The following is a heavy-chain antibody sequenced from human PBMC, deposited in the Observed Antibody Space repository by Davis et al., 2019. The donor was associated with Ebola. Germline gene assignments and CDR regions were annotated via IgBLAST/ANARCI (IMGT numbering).Heavy chain of an antibody. V-gene: IGHV1-46*01. CDR1: GYTFTNYY. Sequence: ASVKVSCKASGYTFTNYYMHWVRQAPGQGLEWMGMINPNDGRTIYAQKFQGRVAVTRDTSTGTAYMELSSLRSEDTAVYYCARGRRVDSSGYYRNWFDPWGQGTLVTVSS. CDR3: ARGRRVDSSGYYRNWFDP. J-gene: IGHJ5*02. D-gene: IGHD3-22*01. CDR2: INPNDGRT.